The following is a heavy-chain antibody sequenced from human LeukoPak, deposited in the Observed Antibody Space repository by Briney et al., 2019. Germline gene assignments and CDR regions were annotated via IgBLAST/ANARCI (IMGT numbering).Heavy chain of an antibody. J-gene: IGHJ4*02. CDR1: GITFNRYD. CDR3: AKVLGIWFGDFIFDS. Sequence: PGGSLRLSCAASGITFNRYDMSWVRQGPGKGLEWVAGLSYDGSSTHSADSVKGRFTVSRDNSRNTLNLQINSLTTEDTALYYCAKVLGIWFGDFIFDSWGQGTLVTVSS. CDR2: LSYDGSST. V-gene: IGHV3-30*18. D-gene: IGHD3-10*01.